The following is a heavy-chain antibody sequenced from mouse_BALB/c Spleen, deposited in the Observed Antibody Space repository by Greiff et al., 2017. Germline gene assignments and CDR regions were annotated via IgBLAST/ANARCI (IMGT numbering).Heavy chain of an antibody. V-gene: IGHV5-6-4*01. CDR1: GFTFSSYT. D-gene: IGHD3-3*01. CDR3: TRDGDSRYFDY. CDR2: ISSGGSYT. Sequence: EVHLVESGGGLVKPGGSLKLSCAASGFTFSSYTMSWVRQTPEKRLEWVATISSGGSYTYYPDSVKGRFTISRDNAKNTLYLQMSSLKSEDTAMYYCTRDGDSRYFDYWGQGTTLTVSS. J-gene: IGHJ2*01.